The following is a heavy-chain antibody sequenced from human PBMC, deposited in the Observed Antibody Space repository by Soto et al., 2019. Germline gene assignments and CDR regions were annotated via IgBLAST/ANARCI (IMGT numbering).Heavy chain of an antibody. J-gene: IGHJ4*02. D-gene: IGHD1-26*01. Sequence: QVQLVESGGGVVQPGRSLRLSCAASGFTFSSYGMHWVRQAPGKGLEWVAVMSYDGSNKYYADSVKGRFTSSRDNSKNTLYMQLNSLRAEDTAVYYCANDPAGVGAIEYFFDYWGQGTLGTVSS. CDR2: MSYDGSNK. V-gene: IGHV3-30*18. CDR3: ANDPAGVGAIEYFFDY. CDR1: GFTFSSYG.